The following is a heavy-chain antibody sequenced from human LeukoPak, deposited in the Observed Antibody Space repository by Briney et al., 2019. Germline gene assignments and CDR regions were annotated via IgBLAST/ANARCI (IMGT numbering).Heavy chain of an antibody. D-gene: IGHD6-13*01. Sequence: SETLSLTCAVSGVSFSNYYWCWIRQSPGKGLEWIGEINYSGTPTYNPSLKSRVTISVDVSKNQVSLNLRSVTAADTAVYYCARIWVTAAEPDHWGQGTLVTVSS. CDR1: GVSFSNYY. CDR3: ARIWVTAAEPDH. V-gene: IGHV4-34*01. J-gene: IGHJ4*02. CDR2: INYSGTP.